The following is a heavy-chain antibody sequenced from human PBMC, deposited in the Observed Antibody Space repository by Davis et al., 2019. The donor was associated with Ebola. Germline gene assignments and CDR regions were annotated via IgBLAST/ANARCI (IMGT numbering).Heavy chain of an antibody. V-gene: IGHV4-59*11. J-gene: IGHJ5*02. D-gene: IGHD6-19*01. CDR2: IHHSGST. CDR3: ARDLAVAGTGDWFDP. CDR1: GASINNHF. Sequence: PSETLSLTCTVSGASINNHFWNWIRQTPGKGLEWVGYIHHSGSTNYNPSLKSRLSMSVDVSKNQFSLELSSVTAADTAVYYCARDLAVAGTGDWFDPWGQGTLVTVSS.